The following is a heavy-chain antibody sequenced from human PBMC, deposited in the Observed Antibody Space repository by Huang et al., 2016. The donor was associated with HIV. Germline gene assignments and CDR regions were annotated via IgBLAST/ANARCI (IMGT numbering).Heavy chain of an antibody. CDR2: IYYRWST. CDR1: GGSMSSYY. D-gene: IGHD6-6*01. CDR3: ASASIAARRWFDP. V-gene: IGHV4-59*01. Sequence: QVQLQESGPGLVKPSETLSLTCTVSGGSMSSYYWSWIRQPPGKGLEWIGYIYYRWSTNYNPSLKSRVTISVDTSKNQFSLRLSSVTAADTAVYYCASASIAARRWFDPWGQGRLVTVSS. J-gene: IGHJ5*02.